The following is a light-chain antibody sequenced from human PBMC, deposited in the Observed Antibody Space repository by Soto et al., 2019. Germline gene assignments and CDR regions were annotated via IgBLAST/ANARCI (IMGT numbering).Light chain of an antibody. V-gene: IGKV3-11*01. CDR2: DAS. CDR3: QQRDQWPVT. J-gene: IGKJ4*01. CDR1: QSIGSH. Sequence: EVVLTQSPATLSSSVGERAILICTASQSIGSHLAWYQQRPGQPPRLLIYDASNRPSGVPVRFSGSVSGTFFTLSISNLEPEDFAVYYCQQRDQWPVTFGGGTNVEFK.